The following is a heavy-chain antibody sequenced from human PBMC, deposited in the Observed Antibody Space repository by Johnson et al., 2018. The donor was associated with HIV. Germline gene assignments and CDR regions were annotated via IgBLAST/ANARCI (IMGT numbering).Heavy chain of an antibody. CDR1: GLTFDDYA. CDR2: IRWDGAIT. D-gene: IGHD3-10*01. Sequence: VESGGSLRPSCAASGLTFDDYAMHWVRQVPVNGLEWVSLIRWDGAITHYADSVKGRFTISRDNSRNSLYLQMKSLRAEDTALYYCARAEIYEGRVGDFAFDLWGRGTMVTVAS. V-gene: IGHV3-43D*03. J-gene: IGHJ3*01. CDR3: ARAEIYEGRVGDFAFDL.